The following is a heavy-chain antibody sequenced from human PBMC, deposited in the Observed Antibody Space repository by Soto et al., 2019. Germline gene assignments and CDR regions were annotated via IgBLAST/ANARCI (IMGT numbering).Heavy chain of an antibody. CDR2: TYYRSKWYS. V-gene: IGHV6-1*01. J-gene: IGHJ6*02. CDR3: SRIHSSHPALLAV. CDR1: GDSFSGNSAA. D-gene: IGHD6-13*01. Sequence: SEALSLTCAISGDSFSGNSAAWNWIRQSPSRGLEWLGRTYYRSKWYSNYTVSVKSRITINPDTSKNQFSLQLNSVTPEDTAVYYCSRIHSSHPALLAVWGQGTTVTVSS.